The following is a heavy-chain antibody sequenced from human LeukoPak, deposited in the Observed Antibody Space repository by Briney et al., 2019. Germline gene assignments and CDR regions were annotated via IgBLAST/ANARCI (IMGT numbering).Heavy chain of an antibody. CDR3: ARVEITMVRGPDRVDY. D-gene: IGHD3-10*01. Sequence: ASVKVSCKASGYTFTSCGISWVRQAPGQGLEWMGWISAYNGNTNYAQKLQGRVTMTTDTSTSTAYMELRSLRSDDTAVYYCARVEITMVRGPDRVDYWGQGTLVTVSS. CDR1: GYTFTSCG. V-gene: IGHV1-18*04. J-gene: IGHJ4*02. CDR2: ISAYNGNT.